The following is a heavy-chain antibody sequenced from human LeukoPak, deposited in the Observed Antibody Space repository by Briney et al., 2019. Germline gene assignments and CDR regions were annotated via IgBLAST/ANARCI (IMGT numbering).Heavy chain of an antibody. V-gene: IGHV3-23*01. J-gene: IGHJ4*02. CDR2: ISDSGGIT. Sequence: GGSLRLSCAASGFTFSSYPMTWVRQAPGKGPEWVSFISDSGGITYYADSVKSRFTISGDNSKNTLYLQMNSLRAEDTAVYYCAKNTQYSGYYDCWGQGTLVAVSS. D-gene: IGHD6-6*01. CDR1: GFTFSSYP. CDR3: AKNTQYSGYYDC.